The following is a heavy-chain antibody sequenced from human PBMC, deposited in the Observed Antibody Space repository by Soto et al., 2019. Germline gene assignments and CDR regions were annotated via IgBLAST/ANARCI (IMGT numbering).Heavy chain of an antibody. J-gene: IGHJ6*02. CDR2: ISWNSGTI. V-gene: IGHV3-9*01. D-gene: IGHD4-17*01. CDR3: AKDRTGDYAYGMDV. Sequence: GGSLRLSCAASGFTFDDYAMHWVRQAPGKGLEWVSGISWNSGTIGYADSVKGRFTISRDNAKNSLYLQMNSLRAEDTALYFCAKDRTGDYAYGMDVWGQGTTVTVSS. CDR1: GFTFDDYA.